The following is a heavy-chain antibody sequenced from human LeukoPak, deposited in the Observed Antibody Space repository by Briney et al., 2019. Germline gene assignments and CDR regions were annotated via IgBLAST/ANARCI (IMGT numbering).Heavy chain of an antibody. D-gene: IGHD1-1*01. Sequence: GGCLRLSCAASGFTFNNFGMNWVRQAPGKGLEWVSSISSSSSYIYYADSVKGRFTISRDNAKSSLYLQMNSLRAEDTAVYYCAKSRVQGFDPWGQGTLVTVSS. V-gene: IGHV3-21*01. CDR1: GFTFNNFG. CDR3: AKSRVQGFDP. CDR2: ISSSSSYI. J-gene: IGHJ5*02.